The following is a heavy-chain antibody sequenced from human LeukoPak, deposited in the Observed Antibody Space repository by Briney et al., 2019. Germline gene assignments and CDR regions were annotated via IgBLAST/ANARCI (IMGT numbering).Heavy chain of an antibody. V-gene: IGHV3-21*01. CDR1: GFTFSSYS. CDR2: ISSSSSYI. CDR3: ARDGTVTTDY. J-gene: IGHJ4*02. Sequence: PGGSLRLSCAASGFTFSSYSMNWVRQAPGKGLEWVSPISSSSSYIYYADSLKGRFTISRDNAKNSLYLQMNSLRAEDTAVYYCARDGTVTTDYWGQGTLVTVSS. D-gene: IGHD4-17*01.